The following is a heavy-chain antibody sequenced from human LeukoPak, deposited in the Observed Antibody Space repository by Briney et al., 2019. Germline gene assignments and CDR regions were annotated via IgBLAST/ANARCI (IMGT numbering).Heavy chain of an antibody. Sequence: GGSLRLSCAAPGFTFSSYSMNWVRQAPGKGLEWVSSISSSSSYIYYADSVKGRFTISRDNAKNSLYLQMNSLRAEDTAVYYCAGVRGIAAAGGAFDIWGQGTMVTVSS. D-gene: IGHD6-13*01. CDR1: GFTFSSYS. J-gene: IGHJ3*02. CDR2: ISSSSSYI. CDR3: AGVRGIAAAGGAFDI. V-gene: IGHV3-21*01.